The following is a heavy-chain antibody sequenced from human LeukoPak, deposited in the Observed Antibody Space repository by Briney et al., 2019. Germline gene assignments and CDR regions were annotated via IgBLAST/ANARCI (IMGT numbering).Heavy chain of an antibody. CDR2: IYTSGST. CDR3: ARGPGYGDYDPDYFDY. V-gene: IGHV4-4*07. J-gene: IGHJ4*02. CDR1: GGSISSYY. D-gene: IGHD4-17*01. Sequence: SETLSLTCTVSGGSISSYYWSWIRQPAGKGLEWIGRIYTSGSTNYNPSLKSRVTMSVDTSKSQFSLKLSSVTAADTAVYYCARGPGYGDYDPDYFDYWGQGTLVTVSS.